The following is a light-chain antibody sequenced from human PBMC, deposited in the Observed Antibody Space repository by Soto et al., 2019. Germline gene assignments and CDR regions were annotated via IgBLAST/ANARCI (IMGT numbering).Light chain of an antibody. Sequence: DIQMTQSPSSLSASAGDRVTITCRASQSISNYLNWYQQKPGKAPELLIYAASSLQTGVPSRFTGSGSGTDFTLTINNLQPEDFATYSCQQTHSTPWTFGQGTKVEI. CDR1: QSISNY. V-gene: IGKV1-39*01. CDR3: QQTHSTPWT. CDR2: AAS. J-gene: IGKJ1*01.